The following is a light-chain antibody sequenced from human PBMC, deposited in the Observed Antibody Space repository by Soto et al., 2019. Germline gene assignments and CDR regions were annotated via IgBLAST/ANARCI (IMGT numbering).Light chain of an antibody. CDR2: DAS. V-gene: IGKV3-11*01. Sequence: EIVLTQSPATLSLSPGERATLSCRASQSVSSYLAWYQQKPGQAPRLLIYDASNRATGIPARFSGSGSGTDFTLTISSLEPEDFAVYYCQQLESFAPGTKVDIK. CDR1: QSVSSY. J-gene: IGKJ3*01. CDR3: QQLES.